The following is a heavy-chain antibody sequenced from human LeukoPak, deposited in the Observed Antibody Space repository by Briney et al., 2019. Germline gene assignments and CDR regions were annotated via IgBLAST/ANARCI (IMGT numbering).Heavy chain of an antibody. CDR3: GKVGGNTNS. D-gene: IGHD4-23*01. Sequence: SETLSLTCTVSGASITSDIFYWNWIRQSPGKGLEWIGAIHNSRGTSYNPSLESRLTISVDPSENKFFLKMTPVTDADTATYYRGKVGGNTNSWGQGTLVTVSS. CDR2: IHNSRGT. J-gene: IGHJ4*02. CDR1: GASITSDIFY. V-gene: IGHV4-30-4*03.